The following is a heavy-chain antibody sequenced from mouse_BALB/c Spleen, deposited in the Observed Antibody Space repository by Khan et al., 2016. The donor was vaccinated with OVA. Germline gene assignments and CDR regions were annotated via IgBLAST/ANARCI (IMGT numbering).Heavy chain of an antibody. CDR3: ARKAYYGDYWFFDV. D-gene: IGHD1-2*01. CDR2: INTNNGGT. CDR1: GYTFTEYT. Sequence: VQLQQSGPELVKPGASVKISCKTSGYTFTEYTMHWVKQSHGKSLEWIGRINTNNGGTSYNQNFKGQATLTVDKSSSTAYLQLRSLTSEDSAVYYCARKAYYGDYWFFDVWGAGTTVTVSS. V-gene: IGHV1-22*01. J-gene: IGHJ1*01.